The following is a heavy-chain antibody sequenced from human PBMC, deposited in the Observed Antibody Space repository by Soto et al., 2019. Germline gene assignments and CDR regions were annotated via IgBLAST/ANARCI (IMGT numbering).Heavy chain of an antibody. CDR3: SRVAVAGPNYGMDD. CDR2: ISGSGGST. CDR1: GFTFSSYA. V-gene: IGHV3-23*01. J-gene: IGHJ6*02. Sequence: GGSLRLSCAASGFTFSSYAMSWVRQAPGKGLEWVSAISGSGGSTYYADSVKGRFTNSRDNSKNTLYLQMNSLRAEDTAVYYWSRVAVAGPNYGMDDWGQGTTVTVSS. D-gene: IGHD6-19*01.